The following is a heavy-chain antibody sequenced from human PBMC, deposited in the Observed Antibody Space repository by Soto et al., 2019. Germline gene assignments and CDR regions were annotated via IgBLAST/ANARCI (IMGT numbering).Heavy chain of an antibody. Sequence: QVQLVQSGAEVKKPGASVKISGKASGITYTTYPIHWVRQAPGQGLEWMGWINAGNGDTRYSQRFQGRVTLTRDTSATTTYMDLSSLRSEDTSIYYCARAVSGYVTWGQGTLVTVSS. CDR3: ARAVSGYVT. CDR1: GITYTTYP. J-gene: IGHJ4*02. V-gene: IGHV1-3*01. D-gene: IGHD5-12*01. CDR2: INAGNGDT.